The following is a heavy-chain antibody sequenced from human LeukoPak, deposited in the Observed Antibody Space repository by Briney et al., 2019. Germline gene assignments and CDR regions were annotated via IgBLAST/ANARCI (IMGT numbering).Heavy chain of an antibody. CDR2: ISYDGSNK. D-gene: IGHD5-12*01. J-gene: IGHJ4*02. Sequence: GRSLRLSCAASGFTFSSYAMHWVRQAPGKGLEWVAVISYDGSNKYYADSVKGRFTISRDNSKNSLYLQMNSLRAEDTALYYCASLASVDPSFDYWGQGTLVTVSS. CDR3: ASLASVDPSFDY. V-gene: IGHV3-30*04. CDR1: GFTFSSYA.